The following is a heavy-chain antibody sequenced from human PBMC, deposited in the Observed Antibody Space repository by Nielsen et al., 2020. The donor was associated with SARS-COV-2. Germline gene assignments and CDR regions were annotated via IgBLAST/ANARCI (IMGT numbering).Heavy chain of an antibody. J-gene: IGHJ6*02. V-gene: IGHV1-24*01. CDR2: FDPEDGET. Sequence: ASVKVSCKASGYTFTSYYMHWVRQAPGKGLEWMGGFDPEDGETIYAQKFQGRVTMTEDTSTDTAYMELSSLRSEDTAVYYCATALVLSSGYQYYYGMDVWGQGTTVTVSS. CDR1: GYTFTSYY. CDR3: ATALVLSSGYQYYYGMDV. D-gene: IGHD3-22*01.